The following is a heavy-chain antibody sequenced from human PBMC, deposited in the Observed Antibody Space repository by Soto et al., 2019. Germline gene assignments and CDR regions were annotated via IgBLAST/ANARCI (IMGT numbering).Heavy chain of an antibody. CDR2: INAGNGNT. D-gene: IGHD6-13*01. CDR3: ARRSRWYDTFDY. Sequence: ASVKVSCKASGYTFTSYAMHWVRQAPGQRLEWMGWINAGNGNTKYSQKFQGRVTITRDTSASTAYMELSSLRSEDTAVYYCARRSRWYDTFDYWGQGTLVTVYS. J-gene: IGHJ4*02. CDR1: GYTFTSYA. V-gene: IGHV1-3*01.